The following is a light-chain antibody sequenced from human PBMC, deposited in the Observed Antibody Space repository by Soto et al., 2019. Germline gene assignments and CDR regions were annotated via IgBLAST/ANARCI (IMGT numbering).Light chain of an antibody. CDR2: GNS. J-gene: IGLJ3*02. CDR3: QSYDSSLSAWV. V-gene: IGLV1-40*01. CDR1: SSNIGAGYD. Sequence: QSVLTQPPSVSGAPGQRVTISCTGSSSNIGAGYDVHWYQQLPGTAPKLLIQGNSNRPSGVPDRFSGSKSGTSASLAITGLQAVDEADYYCQSYDSSLSAWVFGGGTKLTVL.